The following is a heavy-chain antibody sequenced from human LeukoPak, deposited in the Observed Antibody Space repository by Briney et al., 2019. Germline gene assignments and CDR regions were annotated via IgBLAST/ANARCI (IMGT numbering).Heavy chain of an antibody. V-gene: IGHV3-23*01. D-gene: IGHD1-14*01. Sequence: GGSLRLSCAASGFTFSSYAMSWVRQAPGKGLAWVSSISGSGGSTHYADSVKGRFTTSRDNSKNTLYLQMNSLRVEDTAIYYCAREIGNFDYWGQGTLVAVSS. J-gene: IGHJ4*02. CDR3: AREIGNFDY. CDR1: GFTFSSYA. CDR2: ISGSGGST.